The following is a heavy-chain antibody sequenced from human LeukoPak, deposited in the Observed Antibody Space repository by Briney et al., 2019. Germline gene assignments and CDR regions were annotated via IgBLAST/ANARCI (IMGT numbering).Heavy chain of an antibody. V-gene: IGHV3-53*01. D-gene: IGHD6-13*01. Sequence: TGGSLRLSCAASGFTVSSNYMSWVRQAPGKGLEWVSGIYSGGSTYYADSVKGRFTISRDNSKNTLYLQMNSLRAEDTAVYYCASLGRVQQQLWDYYYGMDVWGKRTTGTVSS. CDR2: IYSGGST. CDR3: ASLGRVQQQLWDYYYGMDV. J-gene: IGHJ6*04. CDR1: GFTVSSNY.